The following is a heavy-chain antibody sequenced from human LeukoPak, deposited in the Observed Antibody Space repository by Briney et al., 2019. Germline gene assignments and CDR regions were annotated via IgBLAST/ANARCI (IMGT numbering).Heavy chain of an antibody. D-gene: IGHD1-1*01. CDR1: GRSISSYY. J-gene: IGHJ4*02. CDR3: ARASNESPYYFDY. V-gene: IGHV4-4*07. CDR2: IYTSGST. Sequence: SETLSLTCTIPGRSISSYYWSWIRQPAGKGLEWVGRIYTSGSTNYNPSLKSRVTMSVDTSKNQFSLKLSSVAAADTAVYYCARASNESPYYFDYWGQGTLVTVSS.